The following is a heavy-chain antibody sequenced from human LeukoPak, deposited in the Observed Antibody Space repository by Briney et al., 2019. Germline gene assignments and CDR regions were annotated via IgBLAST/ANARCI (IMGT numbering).Heavy chain of an antibody. CDR3: ARLGELRFDP. V-gene: IGHV4-59*08. D-gene: IGHD3-3*01. CDR2: IYYSGST. CDR1: GGSISSYY. J-gene: IGHJ5*02. Sequence: SETLSLTCTVSGGSISSYYWSWIRQPPGKGLEWIGYIYYSGSTNYNPSLKSRVTISVDTSKNQFPLKLSSVTAADTAVYYCARLGELRFDPWGQGTLVTVSS.